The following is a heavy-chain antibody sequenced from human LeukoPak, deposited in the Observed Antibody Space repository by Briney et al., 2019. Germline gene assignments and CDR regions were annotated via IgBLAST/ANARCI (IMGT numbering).Heavy chain of an antibody. CDR2: ISGHGSNT. Sequence: GGSLRLSCAASGFTFSSYAMSWVRQAPGKGLEWVSGISGHGSNTYYADSVRGRFTISRDISNNRLYLQMNSLRAEDTAVYYCAKGDGNWGNYFFDYWGQGTLVTVSS. CDR1: GFTFSSYA. D-gene: IGHD3-16*01. J-gene: IGHJ4*02. CDR3: AKGDGNWGNYFFDY. V-gene: IGHV3-23*01.